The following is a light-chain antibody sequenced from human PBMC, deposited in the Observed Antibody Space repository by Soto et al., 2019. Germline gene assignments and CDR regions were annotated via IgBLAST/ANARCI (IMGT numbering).Light chain of an antibody. Sequence: QSILTRPPSASGFPGQSVTISCTGTSSDVGYYDYVSCYQKHPGKAPKLVIYEVTKRHSGVPNRFSGSKSGNTASLTVSGLQAEDEADYYCASFTTTSTRVFGTGTKVTVL. V-gene: IGLV2-8*01. CDR3: ASFTTTSTRV. CDR2: EVT. CDR1: SSDVGYYDY. J-gene: IGLJ1*01.